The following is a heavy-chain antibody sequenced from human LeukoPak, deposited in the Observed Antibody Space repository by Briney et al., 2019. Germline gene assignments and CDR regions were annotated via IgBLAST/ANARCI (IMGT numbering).Heavy chain of an antibody. CDR1: GGFISTGGHY. D-gene: IGHD3-22*01. Sequence: PSETLSLTCTVSGGFISTGGHYWSWIRHPPGKGLEWIGYIYYSGSTDYNPSLKSRVAISVDTSKNQFSLKLSSVTAADTAVYYCARDPIVVEPCFDYWGQGTLVTVSS. CDR2: IYYSGST. CDR3: ARDPIVVEPCFDY. J-gene: IGHJ4*02. V-gene: IGHV4-30-4*01.